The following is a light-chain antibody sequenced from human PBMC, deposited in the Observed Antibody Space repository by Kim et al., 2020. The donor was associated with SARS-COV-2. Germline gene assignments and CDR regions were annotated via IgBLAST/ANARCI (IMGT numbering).Light chain of an antibody. CDR1: QGFSIW. Sequence: SSRGDRGTIPCRAGQGFSIWVTWFQQKPGKAPKLLIYAASSLQSGVPSRFSGSGSGTDFTLTISSLQPEDFATYYCQQANSFPLTFGGGTKVDIK. CDR3: QQANSFPLT. J-gene: IGKJ4*01. V-gene: IGKV1-12*01. CDR2: AAS.